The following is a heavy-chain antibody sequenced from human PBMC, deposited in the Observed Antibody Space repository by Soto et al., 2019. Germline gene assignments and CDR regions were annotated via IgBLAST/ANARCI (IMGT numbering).Heavy chain of an antibody. CDR3: ARGGGVGVAGSAAFDM. CDR2: INPATGAA. CDR1: GYPVTAYY. J-gene: IGHJ3*02. Sequence: QLHLVQSGAVVKKPGASVTVSCSASGYPVTAYYMHWVRQAPGRGLEWMGGINPATGAAKYTQTFRGGVPMTRDTSPATVFMELGGLTSGDTAVFYCARGGGVGVAGSAAFDMWGQGTLVTVSS. V-gene: IGHV1-2*02. D-gene: IGHD3-3*01.